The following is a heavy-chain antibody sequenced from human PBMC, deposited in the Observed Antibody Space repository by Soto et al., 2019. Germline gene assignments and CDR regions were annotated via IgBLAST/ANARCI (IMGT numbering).Heavy chain of an antibody. V-gene: IGHV3-23*01. CDR2: IRGDGGQT. CDR1: GFTFSSYG. Sequence: GGSLRLSCTASGFTFSSYGMGWVRQAPGKGLQWVSTIRGDGGQTHYTDSVKGRFSISRDNSKNTVYLQMDSLRAEDTAMYFCARDVGLDSDDFFAYWGQGTQVTVSS. D-gene: IGHD3-9*01. CDR3: ARDVGLDSDDFFAY. J-gene: IGHJ4*02.